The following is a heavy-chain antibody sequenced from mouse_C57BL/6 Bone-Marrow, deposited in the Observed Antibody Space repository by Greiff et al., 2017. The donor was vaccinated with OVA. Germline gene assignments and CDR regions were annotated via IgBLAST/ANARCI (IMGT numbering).Heavy chain of an antibody. V-gene: IGHV1-26*01. D-gene: IGHD4-1*01. Sequence: VQLQQSGPELVKPGASVKISCKASGYTFTDYYMNWVKQSHGKSLEWIGDINPNNGGTSYNQKFKGKATLTVDKSSSTAYMELRSLTSEDSAVYYCARFELTGEDYWGQGTSVTVSS. CDR1: GYTFTDYY. CDR2: INPNNGGT. CDR3: ARFELTGEDY. J-gene: IGHJ4*01.